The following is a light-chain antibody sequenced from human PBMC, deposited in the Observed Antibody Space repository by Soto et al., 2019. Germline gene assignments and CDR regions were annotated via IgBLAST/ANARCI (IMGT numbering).Light chain of an antibody. CDR2: DVN. CDR3: SSYTSSSTLAV. Sequence: QSALTQPASVSGSPGQSITISCTGTSSDVGGYNYVSWYQQDPGKAPKLMIYDVNNRPSGVSNRFSGSKSGNTASLTISGLQAEEEASYYCSSYTSSSTLAVFGGGTKVTVL. J-gene: IGLJ2*01. V-gene: IGLV2-14*01. CDR1: SSDVGGYNY.